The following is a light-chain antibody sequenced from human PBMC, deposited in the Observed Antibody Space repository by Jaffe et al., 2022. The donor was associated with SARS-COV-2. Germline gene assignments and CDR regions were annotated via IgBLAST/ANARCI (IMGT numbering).Light chain of an antibody. CDR3: QQTYDLPRT. V-gene: IGKV1-39*01. J-gene: IGKJ1*01. CDR1: RTISNY. CDR2: AAS. Sequence: DIQMTQSPSSLSASVGDRVTISCRASRTISNYLNWYQQKPGTAPRLLIYAASSLQSGVPSRFTGSASGTDFTLTISNLQPEDFATYYCQQTYDLPRTFGQGTKVEIK.